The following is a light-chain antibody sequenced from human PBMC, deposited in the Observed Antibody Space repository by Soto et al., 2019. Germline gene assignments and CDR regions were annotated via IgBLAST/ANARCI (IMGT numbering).Light chain of an antibody. V-gene: IGKV3-11*01. CDR3: QQRGNWPPWT. CDR2: DAS. Sequence: EIVLTQSPGTLSLSPGERATLSCRAIQSVSNNYLAWYQQKPGQAPRLLIYDASNRATGIPSRFSGSGSGTDFTLTISSLEPEDFAVYYCQQRGNWPPWTFGQGTKVDIK. CDR1: QSVSNNY. J-gene: IGKJ1*01.